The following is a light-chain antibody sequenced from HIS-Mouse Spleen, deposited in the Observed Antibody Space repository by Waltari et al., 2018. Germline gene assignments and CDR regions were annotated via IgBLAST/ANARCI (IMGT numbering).Light chain of an antibody. CDR1: QSVSSY. Sequence: DMVLPQPPPTLSLSPGETATLSCRASQSVSSYLAWYQQKPGQAPRLLIYDASNRAAGIPARFSGSGSGTDFTLTISSLEPEDFAVYYCQQRSNWPWTFGQGTKVEIK. V-gene: IGKV3-11*01. CDR2: DAS. CDR3: QQRSNWPWT. J-gene: IGKJ1*01.